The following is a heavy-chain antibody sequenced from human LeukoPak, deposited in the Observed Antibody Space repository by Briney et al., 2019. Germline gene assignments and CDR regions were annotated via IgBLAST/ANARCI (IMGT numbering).Heavy chain of an antibody. CDR2: MNPNSGNT. V-gene: IGHV1-8*01. CDR3: ARGRRSGRGATLSPNYYYMDV. Sequence: ASVKVSCKASGYTFTSYDINWVRQATGQGLEWMGWMNPNSGNTGYAQKFQGRVTMTRNTSIGTAYMELSSLRSEDTAVYYCARGRRSGRGATLSPNYYYMDVWGKGTTVTVSS. J-gene: IGHJ6*03. CDR1: GYTFTSYD. D-gene: IGHD1-26*01.